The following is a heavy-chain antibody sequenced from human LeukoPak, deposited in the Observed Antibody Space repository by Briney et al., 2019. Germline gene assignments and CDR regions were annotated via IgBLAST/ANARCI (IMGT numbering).Heavy chain of an antibody. D-gene: IGHD3-3*01. J-gene: IGHJ4*02. CDR3: AGPITIFGVVISD. Sequence: GGSLRLSCAASGFTFSSYWMNWARQAPGKGLEWVASINHNGNVNYYVDSVKGRFTISRDNAKNSLYLQMNSLRAEDTAVYYCAGPITIFGVVISDWGQGTLVTVSS. CDR2: INHNGNVN. V-gene: IGHV3-7*01. CDR1: GFTFSSYW.